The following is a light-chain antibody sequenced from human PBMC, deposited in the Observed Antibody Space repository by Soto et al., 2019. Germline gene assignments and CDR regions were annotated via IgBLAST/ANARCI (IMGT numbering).Light chain of an antibody. J-gene: IGKJ1*01. V-gene: IGKV1-9*01. CDR3: QQYKSYWT. CDR1: QGINTF. Sequence: IQLTQSPSSLSASLGDRVTITCRASQGINTFLAWYQQKAGKAPKLLIYAASTLQSGVPSRFSGSGSGTEFTLTINSLQPDDFATYYCQQYKSYWTFGQGTKV. CDR2: AAS.